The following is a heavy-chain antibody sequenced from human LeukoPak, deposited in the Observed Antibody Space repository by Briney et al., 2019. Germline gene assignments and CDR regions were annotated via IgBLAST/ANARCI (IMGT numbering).Heavy chain of an antibody. CDR1: GYTFTGYY. J-gene: IGHJ3*02. D-gene: IGHD6-13*01. Sequence: SVKVSCKASGYTFTGYYMHGVRQAPGQGLEWMGWTNPNSGGTNYAQKFQGRVTMTRDTSISTAYMELSRLRSDDTAVYYCAREGIAAAGTYAFDIWGQGTMVTVSS. CDR2: TNPNSGGT. V-gene: IGHV1-2*02. CDR3: AREGIAAAGTYAFDI.